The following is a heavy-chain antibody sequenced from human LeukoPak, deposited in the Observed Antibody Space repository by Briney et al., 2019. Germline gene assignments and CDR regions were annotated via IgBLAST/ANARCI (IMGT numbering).Heavy chain of an antibody. D-gene: IGHD5-24*01. V-gene: IGHV1-18*01. CDR2: ISAYNGNT. Sequence: GASVKVSCKASVYTFTSYGITWVRQTPGQGLEWMGWISAYNGNTNYAQKLQGRVTMTTDTSTSTAYMELSSLRSEDTAVYYCARGRVGGLATILRSGYYYYMDVWGKGTTVTVSS. CDR1: VYTFTSYG. J-gene: IGHJ6*03. CDR3: ARGRVGGLATILRSGYYYYMDV.